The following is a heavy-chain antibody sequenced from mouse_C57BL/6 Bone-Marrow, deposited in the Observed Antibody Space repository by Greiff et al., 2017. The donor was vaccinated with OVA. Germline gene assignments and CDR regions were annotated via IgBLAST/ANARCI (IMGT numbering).Heavy chain of an antibody. CDR1: GYPFTSYW. Sequence: VQLQQPGAELVMPGASVKLSCKASGYPFTSYWMHWVKPRPGQGLEWIGEIDPSDSYTNYNQKFKGKSTLTVDKSSSTASMQLSSLTSEDSAVYYCATDGCWYFDVWGTGTTVTVSA. V-gene: IGHV1-69*01. CDR3: ATDGCWYFDV. CDR2: IDPSDSYT. D-gene: IGHD2-3*01. J-gene: IGHJ1*03.